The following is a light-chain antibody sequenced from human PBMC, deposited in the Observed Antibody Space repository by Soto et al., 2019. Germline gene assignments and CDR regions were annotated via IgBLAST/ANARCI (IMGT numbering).Light chain of an antibody. CDR1: SSDVGDYNY. CDR3: SSYTSSSTYV. J-gene: IGLJ1*01. Sequence: QSALTQPASVSGSPGQSITISCTGASSDVGDYNYVSWYQHHPGKAPKLLIYEVNNRPSGVSDRFSDPKSGNVASLTISWLQAEDEADYYCSSYTSSSTYVFGTGTKLT. CDR2: EVN. V-gene: IGLV2-14*01.